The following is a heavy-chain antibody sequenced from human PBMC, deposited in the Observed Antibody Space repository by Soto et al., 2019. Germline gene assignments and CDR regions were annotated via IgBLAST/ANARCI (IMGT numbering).Heavy chain of an antibody. CDR2: INHSGST. CDR3: ARGSRITGTTGNFDY. Sequence: QVQLQQWGAGLLKPSETLSLTCAVYGGSFSGYYWSWIRQPPGKGLEWIGEINHSGSTNYNPSLKSRVTISVDTSKNQFSLKLSSVTAADTAVYYCARGSRITGTTGNFDYWGQGTLVTVSS. J-gene: IGHJ4*02. V-gene: IGHV4-34*01. D-gene: IGHD1-7*01. CDR1: GGSFSGYY.